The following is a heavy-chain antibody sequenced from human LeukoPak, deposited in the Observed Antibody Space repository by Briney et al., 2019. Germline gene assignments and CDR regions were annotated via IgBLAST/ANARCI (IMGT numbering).Heavy chain of an antibody. CDR3: ASTTVAGFVGWFDP. CDR1: GFSLTTYG. V-gene: IGHV5-51*01. D-gene: IGHD6-19*01. Sequence: GESLKISCKGSGFSLTTYGIDWVRQMPGKGLEWMGIIYPGDSDTRYSPSFQGQVTISADKSISTAYLQWSSLKASDTAMYYCASTTVAGFVGWFDPWGQGTLVTVSS. CDR2: IYPGDSDT. J-gene: IGHJ5*02.